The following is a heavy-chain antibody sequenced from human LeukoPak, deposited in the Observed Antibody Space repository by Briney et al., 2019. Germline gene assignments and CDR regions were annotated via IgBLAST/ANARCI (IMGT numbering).Heavy chain of an antibody. J-gene: IGHJ4*02. Sequence: PSETLSLTCTVSGYSINSRYHWGWVRQPPGKGLEWIATINRDWDSYYNPSLKSRVTISLDMSRNQFSLRLNSVTAADTAVYFCARDMTGAAPGYDYWGPGTLVTVSS. CDR3: ARDMTGAAPGYDY. CDR2: INRDWDS. V-gene: IGHV4-38-2*02. CDR1: GYSINSRYH. D-gene: IGHD1-26*01.